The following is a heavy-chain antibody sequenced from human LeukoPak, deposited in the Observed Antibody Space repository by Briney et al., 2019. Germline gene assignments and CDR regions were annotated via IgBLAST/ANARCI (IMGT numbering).Heavy chain of an antibody. D-gene: IGHD1-26*01. CDR2: ISSSGSTI. Sequence: GGSLRLSCAASGLTFSSYEMNWVRQAPGKGLEWVSYISSSGSTIYYADSVKGRFTISRDNAKNSLYLQMNSLRAEDTAVYYCAKTVSGLNPFDYWGQGTLVTVSS. V-gene: IGHV3-48*03. CDR1: GLTFSSYE. J-gene: IGHJ4*02. CDR3: AKTVSGLNPFDY.